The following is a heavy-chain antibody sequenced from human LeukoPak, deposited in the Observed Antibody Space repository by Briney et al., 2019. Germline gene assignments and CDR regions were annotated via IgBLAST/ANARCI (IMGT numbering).Heavy chain of an antibody. CDR1: GYTFTGYY. CDR3: ARDPAYGDYYYYGMDV. CDR2: INPNSGGT. V-gene: IGHV1-2*02. D-gene: IGHD4-17*01. J-gene: IGHJ6*02. Sequence: ASVKVSCKASGYTFTGYYMHWVRQAPGQGLEWMGWINPNSGGTNYAQKFQGRVTMTRDTSISTAYMELSRLRSEDTAVYYCARDPAYGDYYYYGMDVWGQGTTVTVSS.